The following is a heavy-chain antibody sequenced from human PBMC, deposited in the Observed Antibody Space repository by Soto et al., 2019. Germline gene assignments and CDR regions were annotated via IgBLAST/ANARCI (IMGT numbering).Heavy chain of an antibody. CDR2: ISIGSGSI. J-gene: IGHJ3*01. Sequence: GGSLRLSCAASGFTFSNAWMSWVRQAPGKGLEWVSYISIGSGSIFYADSVKGRFTISRDDAKNSLFLQMNTLRDEDTAVYYCVRDHRWAFDFWGQGTMVTVSS. CDR1: GFTFSNAW. V-gene: IGHV3-48*02. D-gene: IGHD2-15*01. CDR3: VRDHRWAFDF.